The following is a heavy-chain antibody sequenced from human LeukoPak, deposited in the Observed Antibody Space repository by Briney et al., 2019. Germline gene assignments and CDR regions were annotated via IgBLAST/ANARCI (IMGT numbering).Heavy chain of an antibody. CDR3: AKVDDFWSLDI. Sequence: PGGSLRLSCAASGFTFSSYAMSWVPQAPGKGLEGVSAINGSCGSTYYADSQKARFPICRDNSKNAMYLQMNSLRAEDTAVYYCAKVDDFWSLDIWGQGTMVTVSS. CDR1: GFTFSSYA. CDR2: INGSCGST. J-gene: IGHJ3*02. V-gene: IGHV3-23*01. D-gene: IGHD3-3*01.